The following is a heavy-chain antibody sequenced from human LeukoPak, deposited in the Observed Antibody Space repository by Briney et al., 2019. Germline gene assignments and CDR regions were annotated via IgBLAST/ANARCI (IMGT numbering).Heavy chain of an antibody. CDR1: GFTFSSYS. Sequence: PGGSLRLSCAASGFTFSSYSMNWVRQAPGKGLEWVSSISSSSSYIYYADSVKGRFAISRDNAKNSLYLQMNSLRAEDTAVYYCARMRELLRGNDAFDIWGQGTMVTVSS. CDR3: ARMRELLRGNDAFDI. CDR2: ISSSSSYI. J-gene: IGHJ3*02. D-gene: IGHD1-26*01. V-gene: IGHV3-21*01.